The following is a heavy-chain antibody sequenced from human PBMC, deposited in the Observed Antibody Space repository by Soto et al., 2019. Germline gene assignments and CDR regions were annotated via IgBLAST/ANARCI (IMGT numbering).Heavy chain of an antibody. CDR2: ISGSGGST. V-gene: IGHV3-23*01. CDR3: AKDTFYPHAPYFDY. D-gene: IGHD3-3*01. CDR1: GFTFSSYA. Sequence: LRLSCAASGFTFSSYAMSWVRQAPGKGLEWVSAISGSGGSTYYADSVKGRFTISRDNSKNTLYLKMNSLRAEDTAVYYCAKDTFYPHAPYFDYWGQGTLVNVS. J-gene: IGHJ4*02.